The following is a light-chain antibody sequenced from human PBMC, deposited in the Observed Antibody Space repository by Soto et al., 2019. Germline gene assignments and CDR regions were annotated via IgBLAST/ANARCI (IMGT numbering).Light chain of an antibody. V-gene: IGKV1-NL1*01. J-gene: IGKJ4*01. CDR1: QGISNY. Sequence: IEMTASPSSLSTSVGARVTITCRASQGISNYLAWYQQKPGKVPKLLIYAASSRATGIPDRFSGSGSGTDFTLTISRLEPEDFAVYYCQQYGSSELTFGGGTKVDIK. CDR2: AAS. CDR3: QQYGSSELT.